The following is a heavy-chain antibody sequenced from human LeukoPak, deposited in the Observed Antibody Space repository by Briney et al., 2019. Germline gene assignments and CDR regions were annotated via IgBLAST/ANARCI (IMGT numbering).Heavy chain of an antibody. CDR1: GFTFSSYA. J-gene: IGHJ3*02. Sequence: GGSLRLSCAASGFTFSSYAMHWVRQAPGKGLEWVAVISYDGSNKYYADSVKGRFTISRGNSKNTLYLQMNSLRAEDTAVYYCARAQNYYDSSGWPLAFDIWGQGTMVTVSS. D-gene: IGHD3-22*01. CDR3: ARAQNYYDSSGWPLAFDI. CDR2: ISYDGSNK. V-gene: IGHV3-30-3*01.